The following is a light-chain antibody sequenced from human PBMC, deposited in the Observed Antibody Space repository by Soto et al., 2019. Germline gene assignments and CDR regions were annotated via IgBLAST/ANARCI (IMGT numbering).Light chain of an antibody. Sequence: QSVLTQPASVSGSPGQSITISCTGTSSDVGGYNYVSWYQQYPGKAPKLMIHEVTNRPSGVSDRFSGSKSGNTASLTISGLQAEDEAEYYCRSYTSRGXHVFGTGTKV. V-gene: IGLV2-14*01. CDR3: RSYTSRGXHV. J-gene: IGLJ1*01. CDR2: EVT. CDR1: SSDVGGYNY.